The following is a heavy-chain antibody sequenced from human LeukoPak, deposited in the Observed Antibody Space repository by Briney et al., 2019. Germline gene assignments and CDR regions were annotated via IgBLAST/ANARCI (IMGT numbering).Heavy chain of an antibody. CDR3: AKKGATTGDFDY. CDR1: GFTFSSYA. CDR2: IKQDGSEM. V-gene: IGHV3-7*03. J-gene: IGHJ4*02. Sequence: PGGSLRLSCAASGFTFSSYAMSWVRQAPGKGLEWVANIKQDGSEMYYVDSVKGRFTISRDNAKNSLYLQMNSLRAEDTAVYYCAKKGATTGDFDYWGQGTLVTVSS. D-gene: IGHD1-26*01.